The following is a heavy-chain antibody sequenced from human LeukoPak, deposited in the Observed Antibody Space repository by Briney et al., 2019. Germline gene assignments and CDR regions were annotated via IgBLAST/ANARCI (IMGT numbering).Heavy chain of an antibody. V-gene: IGHV1-2*06. CDR2: INPNSGGT. Sequence: GASVKVSFKASGYPFTGYYMHWVRPAPGQGLEWMGRINPNSGGTNYAQKFQGRVTMTRDTSISTAYMELSRLRSDDTAVYYCAGAYYYGSGVDYWGQGTLVTVSS. J-gene: IGHJ4*02. D-gene: IGHD3-10*01. CDR1: GYPFTGYY. CDR3: AGAYYYGSGVDY.